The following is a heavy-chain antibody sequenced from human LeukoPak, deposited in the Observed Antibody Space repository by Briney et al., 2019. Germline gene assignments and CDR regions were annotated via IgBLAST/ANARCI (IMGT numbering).Heavy chain of an antibody. Sequence: GGSLRLSCAASGFTVSSSNYMNWVRQAPGKGLEWVSGIYTGGTTYYTDSVKGRFTISRDNPNNTLYLQMNSLRADDTAVYYCARDSGYNAFDYWGQGTLVTVSS. CDR3: ARDSGYNAFDY. J-gene: IGHJ4*02. V-gene: IGHV3-66*01. D-gene: IGHD5-12*01. CDR1: GFTVSSSNY. CDR2: IYTGGTT.